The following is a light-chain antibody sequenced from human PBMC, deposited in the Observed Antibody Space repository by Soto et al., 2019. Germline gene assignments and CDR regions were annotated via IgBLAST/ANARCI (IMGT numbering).Light chain of an antibody. J-gene: IGKJ4*01. Sequence: DIVMTQSPDSLAVSLGERATINCKSGQNVLFGSNNKNYLAWYQQKPGQPPKLLIYWASTRESGVPDRFSGSGSGTDFTLTISSLQDEDVAVYYCQQYYSTPLTFGGGTKADIK. CDR1: QNVLFGSNNKNY. V-gene: IGKV4-1*01. CDR2: WAS. CDR3: QQYYSTPLT.